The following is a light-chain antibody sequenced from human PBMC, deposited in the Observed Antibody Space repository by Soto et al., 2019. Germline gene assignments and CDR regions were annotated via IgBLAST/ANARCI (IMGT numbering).Light chain of an antibody. V-gene: IGKV3-20*01. Sequence: EIVLTQSPGTLSLSPGERATLSCRASQSVSSNYLAWYQQKPGQAPRLLIYDASTRATGIPDRFSGSGSGTDFTLTISRLEPEDFAVYYCQQYGNSPWTFGQGTKVDIK. CDR2: DAS. CDR3: QQYGNSPWT. CDR1: QSVSSNY. J-gene: IGKJ1*01.